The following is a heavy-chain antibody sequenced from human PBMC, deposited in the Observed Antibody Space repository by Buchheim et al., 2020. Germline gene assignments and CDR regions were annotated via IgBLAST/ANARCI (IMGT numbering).Heavy chain of an antibody. CDR3: ARDPGQWLANY. D-gene: IGHD6-19*01. CDR1: GFTFSSHS. V-gene: IGHV3-48*01. J-gene: IGHJ4*02. CDR2: ISSSSGFI. Sequence: EVQLVESGGDLVQPGGSLRLSCAASGFTFSSHSVNWVRQAPGKGLEWISYISSSSGFIHYADSVKGRFTISRDNAKNSLYLQMNSLRAEDTALYYCARDPGQWLANYWGQGTL.